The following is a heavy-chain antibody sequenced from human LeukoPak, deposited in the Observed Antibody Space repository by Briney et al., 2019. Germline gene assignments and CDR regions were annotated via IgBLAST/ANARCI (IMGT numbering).Heavy chain of an antibody. Sequence: SETLSLTCTVSGGSISSDSYYWAWIRQPPGKGLEWIASIYYSGSTYYNPSLKSRVTISVDASRNQFSLKLNSVTAADTAVYYCASLAVAGLSEGYWGQGTLVIVSS. CDR1: GGSISSDSYY. CDR3: ASLAVAGLSEGY. J-gene: IGHJ4*02. D-gene: IGHD6-19*01. CDR2: IYYSGST. V-gene: IGHV4-39*01.